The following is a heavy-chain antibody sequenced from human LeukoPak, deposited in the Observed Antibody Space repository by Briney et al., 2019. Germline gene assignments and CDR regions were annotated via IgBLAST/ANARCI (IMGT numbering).Heavy chain of an antibody. D-gene: IGHD3-10*01. J-gene: IGHJ4*02. CDR3: AKDPSDLGGSGSNNYFDC. V-gene: IGHV3-23*01. CDR2: ITYSSGYT. CDR1: GFTFSSYD. Sequence: GGSLRLSCAASGFTFSSYDMSWVRQAPGKGLEWVSGITYSSGYTYYADSVKGRFTISKDNSRNTLYLQMNSLRAEDTAVYYCAKDPSDLGGSGSNNYFDCWGQGTLVTVSS.